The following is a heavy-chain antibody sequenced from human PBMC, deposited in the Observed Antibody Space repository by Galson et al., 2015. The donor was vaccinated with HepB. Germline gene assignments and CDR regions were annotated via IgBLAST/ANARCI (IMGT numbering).Heavy chain of an antibody. V-gene: IGHV1-18*01. CDR3: AVLTSYYYYYMDV. CDR1: GYTFTNYG. D-gene: IGHD2-15*01. Sequence: SVKVSCKASGYTFTNYGISWVRQAPGQGLEWMGWINVDSHNTDYAQNLQGRVTMTTDTSTSTAYMELRTLTSDDTAVYYCAVLTSYYYYYMDVWGKGTTVTVSS. CDR2: INVDSHNT. J-gene: IGHJ6*03.